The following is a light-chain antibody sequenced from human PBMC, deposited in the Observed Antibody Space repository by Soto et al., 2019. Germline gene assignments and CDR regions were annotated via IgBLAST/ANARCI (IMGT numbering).Light chain of an antibody. CDR1: SSDVGGYNY. CDR3: CSSAVSPRYV. V-gene: IGLV2-11*01. CDR2: DVS. Sequence: QSALTQPRSVSGSPGQSVTISCTVTSSDVGGYNYVSWYQQHPGKAPKVMIYDVSERPSGVPDRCSGSTSGNTASLTISALQAEDEADYYCCSSAVSPRYVFGAGTKLTVL. J-gene: IGLJ1*01.